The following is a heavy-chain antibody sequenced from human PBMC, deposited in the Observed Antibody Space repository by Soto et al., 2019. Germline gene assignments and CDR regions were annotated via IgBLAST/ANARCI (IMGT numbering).Heavy chain of an antibody. CDR3: AKDLVYVWGSYRYTDWFDP. J-gene: IGHJ5*02. CDR1: GFTFSSYA. Sequence: PGGSLRLSCAASGFTFSSYAMGWVRQAPGKGLEWVSAISGSGGSTYYADSVKGRFTISRDNSKNTLYLQMNSLRAEDTAVYYCAKDLVYVWGSYRYTDWFDPWGQGTLVTVSS. D-gene: IGHD3-16*02. CDR2: ISGSGGST. V-gene: IGHV3-23*01.